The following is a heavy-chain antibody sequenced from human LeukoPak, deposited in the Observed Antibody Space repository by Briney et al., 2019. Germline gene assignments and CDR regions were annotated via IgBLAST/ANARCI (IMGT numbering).Heavy chain of an antibody. CDR1: GGTFGSYA. CDR3: ARDGDGGNSDY. Sequence: SVKVSCKASGGTFGSYAISWVRQAPGQGLEWMGRIIPILGIANYAQKFQGRVTITADKSTSTAYMELSSLRSEDTAVYYCARDGDGGNSDYWGQGTLVTVSS. J-gene: IGHJ4*02. V-gene: IGHV1-69*04. CDR2: IIPILGIA. D-gene: IGHD4-23*01.